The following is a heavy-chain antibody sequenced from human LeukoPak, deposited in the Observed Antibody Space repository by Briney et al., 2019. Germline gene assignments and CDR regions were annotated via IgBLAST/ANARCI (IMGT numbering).Heavy chain of an antibody. Sequence: GASVKVSCKASGYTFTGYYMHWVRQAPGQGLEWMGWINPNSGGTNYAQKFQGRVTMTRDTSISTAYMELSRLRSDDTAVYYCARSIAEDSSGWDFDYWGQGTLVTVSS. D-gene: IGHD6-19*01. J-gene: IGHJ4*02. CDR1: GYTFTGYY. CDR3: ARSIAEDSSGWDFDY. V-gene: IGHV1-2*02. CDR2: INPNSGGT.